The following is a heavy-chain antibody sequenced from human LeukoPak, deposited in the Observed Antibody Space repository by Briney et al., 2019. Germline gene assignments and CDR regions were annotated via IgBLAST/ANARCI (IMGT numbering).Heavy chain of an antibody. Sequence: GGSLRLSCAASGFTFSSYSMNWVRQAPGKGLEWVSSISSSSSYIYYADSVKGRFTISRDNAKNSLYLQMNSLRAEDTAVYYCARDRAATPSDWFDPWGQGTLVTVSS. V-gene: IGHV3-21*01. CDR3: ARDRAATPSDWFDP. D-gene: IGHD2-15*01. J-gene: IGHJ5*02. CDR1: GFTFSSYS. CDR2: ISSSSSYI.